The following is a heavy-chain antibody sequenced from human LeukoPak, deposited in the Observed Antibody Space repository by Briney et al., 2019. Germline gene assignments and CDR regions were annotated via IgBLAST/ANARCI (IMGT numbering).Heavy chain of an antibody. CDR3: ARGPMQLRYFDY. Sequence: GGSLRLSCAASGFTFSSYWMSWVRQAPGKGLEWVANIKEDGSEKYYVDSVKGRFTISRDNAKSSLYLQMNSLRAEDTAVYYCARGPMQLRYFDYWGQGTLVTVSS. V-gene: IGHV3-7*01. CDR2: IKEDGSEK. J-gene: IGHJ4*02. CDR1: GFTFSSYW. D-gene: IGHD1-26*01.